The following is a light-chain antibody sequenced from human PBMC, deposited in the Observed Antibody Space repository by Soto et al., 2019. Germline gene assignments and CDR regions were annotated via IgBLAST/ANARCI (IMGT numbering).Light chain of an antibody. J-gene: IGKJ1*01. CDR2: GAS. Sequence: ETVMTQSPATLSVSVGERATLSCGASQSVSIHLAWYQQKPGQAPRLLIYGASTRATGIPARFSGSGSGTEFTPTISSLQSEDFAVYYCQQYNNWPPWTFGQGTKVDIK. CDR1: QSVSIH. V-gene: IGKV3-15*01. CDR3: QQYNNWPPWT.